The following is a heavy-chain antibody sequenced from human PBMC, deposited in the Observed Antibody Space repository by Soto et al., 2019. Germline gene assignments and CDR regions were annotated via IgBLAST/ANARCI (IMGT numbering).Heavy chain of an antibody. CDR3: AKDISGSGWSSDY. CDR1: GFTFDDYA. CDR2: SSWNSGSI. D-gene: IGHD6-19*01. J-gene: IGHJ4*02. V-gene: IGHV3-9*01. Sequence: EVQLVESGGGLVQPGRSLRLSCAASGFTFDDYAMHWVRQAPGKGLEWVSGSSWNSGSIGYADSVKRRFTISRDNAKNSLYLQMNSLRAEDTALYYCAKDISGSGWSSDYWGQGTLVTVSS.